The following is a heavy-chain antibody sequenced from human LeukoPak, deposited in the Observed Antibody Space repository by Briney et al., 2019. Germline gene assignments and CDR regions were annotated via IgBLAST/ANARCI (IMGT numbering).Heavy chain of an antibody. D-gene: IGHD1-26*01. J-gene: IGHJ4*02. V-gene: IGHV3-7*04. CDR2: IKQDGSEK. CDR3: ARDVGAVDY. Sequence: GGSLRLSCAASGFTVSSNYMTWVRQAPGKGLEWVANIKQDGSEKYYVDSVKGRFTISRDNAKNSLFLQMNSLRAEDTAVYYYARDVGAVDYWGQGTLVTVSS. CDR1: GFTVSSNY.